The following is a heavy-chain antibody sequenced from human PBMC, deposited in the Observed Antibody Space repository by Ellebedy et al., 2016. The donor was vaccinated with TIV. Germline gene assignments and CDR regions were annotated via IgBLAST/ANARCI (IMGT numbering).Heavy chain of an antibody. CDR3: ARRGYSYGFSRPPDY. V-gene: IGHV4-34*01. CDR2: INHSGST. CDR1: GGSFSGYY. J-gene: IGHJ4*02. Sequence: MPSETLSLTCAVYGGSFSGYYWSWIRQPPGKGLEWIGEINHSGSTNYNPSLKSRVTISVDTSKNQFSLKLSSVTAADTAVYYCARRGYSYGFSRPPDYWGQGTLVTVSS. D-gene: IGHD5-18*01.